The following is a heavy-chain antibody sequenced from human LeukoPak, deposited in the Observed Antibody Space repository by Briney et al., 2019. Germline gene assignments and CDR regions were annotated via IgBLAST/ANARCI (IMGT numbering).Heavy chain of an antibody. J-gene: IGHJ4*02. Sequence: GESLKISCQGSGYKFSSYWIGWVRQMPGKGPKWMAIIYPGDSNTRYSPSFQGQVTISVDKSINTAYLQWSSLKASDTATCYCARHGGYESSGYFNYWGQGTLVTVSS. D-gene: IGHD3-22*01. CDR2: IYPGDSNT. CDR1: GYKFSSYW. CDR3: ARHGGYESSGYFNY. V-gene: IGHV5-51*01.